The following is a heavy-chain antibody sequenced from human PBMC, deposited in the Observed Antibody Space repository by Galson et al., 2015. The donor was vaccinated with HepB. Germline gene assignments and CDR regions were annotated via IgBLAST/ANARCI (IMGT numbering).Heavy chain of an antibody. J-gene: IGHJ4*02. Sequence: CAISGDSVSSNRAAWNWLRQSPSRGLEWLGRTYYRSKWYNDYAVSVKSRITINPDTSKNQFSLQLNSVTPEDTAVYYCARVGRFAAAGTLGRYYFDYWGQGTLVTVSS. V-gene: IGHV6-1*01. CDR1: GDSVSSNRAA. CDR2: TYYRSKWYN. CDR3: ARVGRFAAAGTLGRYYFDY. D-gene: IGHD6-13*01.